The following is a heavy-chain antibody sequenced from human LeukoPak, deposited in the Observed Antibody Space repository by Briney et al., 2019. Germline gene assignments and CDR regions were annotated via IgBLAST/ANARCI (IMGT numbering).Heavy chain of an antibody. J-gene: IGHJ5*02. Sequence: SQTLSLTCAISGDSVSSNIAAWNWIRQSPSRGLEWLGRTYYGSKWYNDYALSMKGRLTIKADTSKNQFSLQLNSVTPDDTAVYYCVRDSSGTLANKWFDPWGQGTRVTVSS. D-gene: IGHD6-25*01. CDR3: VRDSSGTLANKWFDP. CDR2: TYYGSKWYN. V-gene: IGHV6-1*01. CDR1: GDSVSSNIAA.